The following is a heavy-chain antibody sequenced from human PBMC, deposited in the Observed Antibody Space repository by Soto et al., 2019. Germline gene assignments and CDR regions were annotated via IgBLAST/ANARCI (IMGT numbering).Heavy chain of an antibody. D-gene: IGHD2-2*01. CDR2: MNPNSGNT. Sequence: ASVKVSCKDSGDMFTSYDINWVRQGTRQGLEWLGRMNPNSGNTGYAQNFQGRVSMTRDESTSTAYMELSSLRSEDTAVYYCARDRSRDGHKCGMDVWGQGTTVTGSS. J-gene: IGHJ6*01. CDR3: ARDRSRDGHKCGMDV. V-gene: IGHV1-8*01. CDR1: GDMFTSYD.